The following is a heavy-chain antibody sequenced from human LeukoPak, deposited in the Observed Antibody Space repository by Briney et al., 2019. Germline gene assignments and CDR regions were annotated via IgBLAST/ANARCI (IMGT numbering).Heavy chain of an antibody. CDR1: GFSFSSYG. D-gene: IGHD3-22*01. J-gene: IGHJ3*02. Sequence: GGSLRLSCVVSGFSFSSYGMHWVRQAPGKGLEWVAVISYDGSNKYYADSVKGRFTISRDNSKNTLYLQMNSLRAEDTAVYYCARGRGVVISAFDIWGQGTMVTVSS. CDR2: ISYDGSNK. V-gene: IGHV3-30*03. CDR3: ARGRGVVISAFDI.